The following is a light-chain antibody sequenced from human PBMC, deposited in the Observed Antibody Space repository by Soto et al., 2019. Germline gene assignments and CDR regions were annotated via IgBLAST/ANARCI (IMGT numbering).Light chain of an antibody. CDR3: SSYAGSSNV. J-gene: IGLJ1*01. CDR2: EVT. CDR1: SSDVGGYNY. Sequence: QSALTQPASVSGSPGQSITISCTGTSSDVGGYNYVSWYQQHPGKAPKIIIYEVTNRPSGVSNRFSGSKSGNTASLTISGLQAEDDADYYCSSYAGSSNVFGTGTKLTVL. V-gene: IGLV2-14*01.